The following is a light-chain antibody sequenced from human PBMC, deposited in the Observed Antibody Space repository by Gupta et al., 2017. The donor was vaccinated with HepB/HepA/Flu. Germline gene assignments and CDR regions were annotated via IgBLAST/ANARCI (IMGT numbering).Light chain of an antibody. J-gene: IGLJ2*01. Sequence: SELTQDPAVSVALGHTVRITCQGDSLRSYYASWYQQKPGQAPVLVIYGKNNRPSGIPDRFSGSSSGNTASLTITGAQAEDEADYYCNSRDSSGNHLVFGGGTKLTVL. V-gene: IGLV3-19*01. CDR2: GKN. CDR3: NSRDSSGNHLV. CDR1: SLRSYY.